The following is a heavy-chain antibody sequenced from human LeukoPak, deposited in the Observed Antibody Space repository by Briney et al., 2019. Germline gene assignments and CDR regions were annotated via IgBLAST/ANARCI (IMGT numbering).Heavy chain of an antibody. D-gene: IGHD3-22*01. CDR3: ASPKTSLVIFGGMDV. J-gene: IGHJ6*02. Sequence: PGGSLRLSCAASGFNFGVYAMTWVRQAPAQGLEWVSTIGGIDGAAHYADSVKGRFTISRDNSKSALYLQMNNLRAEDTAVYYCASPKTSLVIFGGMDVWGQGTTVTVSS. CDR2: IGGIDGAA. CDR1: GFNFGVYA. V-gene: IGHV3-23*01.